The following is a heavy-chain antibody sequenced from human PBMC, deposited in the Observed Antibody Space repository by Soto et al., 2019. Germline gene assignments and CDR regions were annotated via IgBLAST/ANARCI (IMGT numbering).Heavy chain of an antibody. D-gene: IGHD3-3*01. Sequence: SETLSLTCTVSGGSVSSGSYYWSWIRQPPGKGLEWIGYIYYSGSTNYNPSLKSRVTISVDTSKNQFSLKLSSVTAADTAVYYCARDPGQTMVGVVIAGNWFDPWGQGTLVTVSS. V-gene: IGHV4-61*01. J-gene: IGHJ5*02. CDR2: IYYSGST. CDR3: ARDPGQTMVGVVIAGNWFDP. CDR1: GGSVSSGSYY.